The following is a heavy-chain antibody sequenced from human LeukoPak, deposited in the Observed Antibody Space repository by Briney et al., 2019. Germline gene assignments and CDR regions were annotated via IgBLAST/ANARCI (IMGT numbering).Heavy chain of an antibody. J-gene: IGHJ6*03. CDR2: ISSSSSYI. Sequence: GGSLRLPCAASGFTFSSYSMNWVRQAPGKGLEWVSSISSSSSYIYYADSVKGRFTISRDNAKNSLYLQMNSLRAEDTAVYYCARGDGGSYYPLYYYYYMDVWGKGTTVTVSS. CDR1: GFTFSSYS. CDR3: ARGDGGSYYPLYYYYYMDV. V-gene: IGHV3-21*01. D-gene: IGHD1-26*01.